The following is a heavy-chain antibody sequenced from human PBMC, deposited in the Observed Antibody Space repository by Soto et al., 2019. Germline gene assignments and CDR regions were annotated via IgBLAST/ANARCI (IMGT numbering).Heavy chain of an antibody. J-gene: IGHJ6*02. V-gene: IGHV3-53*01. CDR1: GFTVSSNY. D-gene: IGHD3-10*01. CDR3: ARDLPPMVRGSGMDV. Sequence: EVQLVESGGGSIQPGGSLRLSCAASGFTVSSNYMSWVRQAPGKGLEWVSVIYSGGSTYYADSVKGRFTISRDNSKNTLYLQMNSLRAEDTAVYYCARDLPPMVRGSGMDVWGQGTTVTVSS. CDR2: IYSGGST.